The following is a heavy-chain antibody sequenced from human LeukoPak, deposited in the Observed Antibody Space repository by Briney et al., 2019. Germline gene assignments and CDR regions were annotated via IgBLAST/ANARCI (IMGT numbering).Heavy chain of an antibody. CDR2: FDPEDGET. V-gene: IGHV1-24*01. CDR1: GYTLTELS. CDR3: ARWTTTSLDY. J-gene: IGHJ4*02. Sequence: GASVKVSCKVSGYTLTELSMHWVRQAPGKGLEWMGGFDPEDGETIYAQKFQGRVTMTRDTSTSTVYMDLSSLRSEDTAVYYCARWTTTSLDYWGQGTLVTVSS. D-gene: IGHD5-24*01.